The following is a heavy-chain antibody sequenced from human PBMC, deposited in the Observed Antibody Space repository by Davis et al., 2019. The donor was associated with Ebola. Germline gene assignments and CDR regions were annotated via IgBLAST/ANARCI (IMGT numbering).Heavy chain of an antibody. V-gene: IGHV3-7*01. CDR2: IKDDGSKI. Sequence: GESLKISCRASGFSFSTYWMSWVRQAPGKGLEWVANIKDDGSKIYYMDSVKGRFTISRDNAKNSLYLEMNSLGAEDTAVYYCAREPGSPFDYWGQGILVTVSS. D-gene: IGHD1-1*01. J-gene: IGHJ4*02. CDR3: AREPGSPFDY. CDR1: GFSFSTYW.